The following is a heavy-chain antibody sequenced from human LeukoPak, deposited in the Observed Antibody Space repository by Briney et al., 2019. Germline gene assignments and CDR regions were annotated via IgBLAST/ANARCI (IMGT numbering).Heavy chain of an antibody. CDR1: GFTFSNAW. CDR2: IKSKTDGGTT. V-gene: IGHV3-15*01. CDR3: ARGGGGYISFDY. J-gene: IGHJ4*02. Sequence: GGSLRLSCAASGFTFSNAWMSWVRQAPGKGLEWVGRIKSKTDGGTTDYAAPVKGRFTISRDDSKNTLYLQMNSLKTEDTAVYYCARGGGGYISFDYWGQGTLVTVSS. D-gene: IGHD5-24*01.